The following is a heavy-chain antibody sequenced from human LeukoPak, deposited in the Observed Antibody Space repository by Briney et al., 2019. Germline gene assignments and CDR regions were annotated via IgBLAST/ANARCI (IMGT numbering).Heavy chain of an antibody. Sequence: GGSLRLSCAASGFTFSGYAMSWVRQTPGKGLEWVSVISGNSLSTFYADSVKGRFTISRDNSKNTLYLQMNSLRAEDTAVYYCAKDQILYSSSWYRPGDPSWFDPWGQGTLVTVSS. CDR2: ISGNSLST. CDR1: GFTFSGYA. V-gene: IGHV3-23*01. CDR3: AKDQILYSSSWYRPGDPSWFDP. D-gene: IGHD6-13*01. J-gene: IGHJ5*02.